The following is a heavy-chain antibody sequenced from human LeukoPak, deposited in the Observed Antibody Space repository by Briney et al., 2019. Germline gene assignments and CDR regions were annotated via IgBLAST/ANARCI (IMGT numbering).Heavy chain of an antibody. V-gene: IGHV1-24*01. CDR3: ATGYLVTAGLMDV. CDR2: FDPEDGKT. J-gene: IGHJ6*02. D-gene: IGHD6-13*01. Sequence: ASVKVSCKVSGYTLTELSMFSVRQAPRKGLEWMVSFDPEDGKTVYAQKFQGRVTRTEDTSTDTAYIELSSLRSEDTAVYYCATGYLVTAGLMDVWGQGTTVTVSS. CDR1: GYTLTELS.